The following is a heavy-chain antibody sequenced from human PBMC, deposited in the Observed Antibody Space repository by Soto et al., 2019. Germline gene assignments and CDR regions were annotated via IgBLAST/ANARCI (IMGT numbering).Heavy chain of an antibody. CDR2: IYYSGST. Sequence: KPSETLSLTCTVSGGSISSSSYYWGWIRQPPGKGLEWIGSIYYSGSTYYNPSLKSRVTISVDTSKNQFSLKLSSVTAADTAVYYCARLDTRGGYYFDYWGQGTLVTVSS. D-gene: IGHD3-10*01. J-gene: IGHJ4*02. CDR3: ARLDTRGGYYFDY. V-gene: IGHV4-39*01. CDR1: GGSISSSSYY.